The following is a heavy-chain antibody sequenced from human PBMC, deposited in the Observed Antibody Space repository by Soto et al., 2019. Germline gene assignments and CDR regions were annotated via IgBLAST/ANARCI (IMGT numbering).Heavy chain of an antibody. CDR2: IGGSGGST. Sequence: ELQLLESGGGFVQPGGSLRLSCAASGLTFSGYGMTWVRQAPGKGLEWVSSIGGSGGSTHYTDSVKGRFTISRDNSKNTLYLQMNGLRAEDTAVYYCAKKSGPITTTPFYYYYYMDVWGKGTTVTVSS. CDR1: GLTFSGYG. J-gene: IGHJ6*03. D-gene: IGHD1-26*01. CDR3: AKKSGPITTTPFYYYYYMDV. V-gene: IGHV3-23*01.